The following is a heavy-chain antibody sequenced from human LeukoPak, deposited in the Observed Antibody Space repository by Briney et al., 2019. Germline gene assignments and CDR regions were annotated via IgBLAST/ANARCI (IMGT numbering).Heavy chain of an antibody. CDR3: ARDQGYTYGQTHYFDF. CDR1: ARSINPYY. Sequence: SETLSLTCTVSARSINPYYWSWIRQSAEKGLQWIGRIYASGTTKYNPSLQSRVAMSVDMSKNQFSLNLASVTAADTAVYFCARDQGYTYGQTHYFDFWGQGILVTVPS. D-gene: IGHD5-18*01. J-gene: IGHJ4*02. CDR2: IYASGTT. V-gene: IGHV4-4*07.